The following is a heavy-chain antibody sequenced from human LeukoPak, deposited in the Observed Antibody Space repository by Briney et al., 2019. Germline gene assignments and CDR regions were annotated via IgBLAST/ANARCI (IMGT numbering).Heavy chain of an antibody. CDR2: ISGSGGST. CDR1: GFTFSSYA. Sequence: GGSLRLSCAASGFTFSSYAMSWVRQAPGKGLEWVSAISGSGGSTYYADSVKGRFTISRDNSKNTLYLQMNSLRAEDTAVYYCANLQGWSGYSFTDYWGQGTLVTVSS. V-gene: IGHV3-23*01. J-gene: IGHJ4*02. CDR3: ANLQGWSGYSFTDY. D-gene: IGHD3-3*01.